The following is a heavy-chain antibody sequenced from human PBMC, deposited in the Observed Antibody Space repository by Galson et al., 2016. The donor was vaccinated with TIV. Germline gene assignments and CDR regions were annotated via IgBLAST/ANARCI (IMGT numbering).Heavy chain of an antibody. CDR1: GFTFSTHA. CDR2: ITFDGNKK. Sequence: SLRLSCAASGFTFSTHAFHWVRQAPGKGLEWVAVITFDGNKKCYADSVKARFSISRDNSKNTLSLQMDSLRGDDTAVYYCARDQNRVSTPFYYHYGMDVWGQGTTVTVSS. D-gene: IGHD2-8*01. CDR3: ARDQNRVSTPFYYHYGMDV. V-gene: IGHV3-30-3*01. J-gene: IGHJ6*02.